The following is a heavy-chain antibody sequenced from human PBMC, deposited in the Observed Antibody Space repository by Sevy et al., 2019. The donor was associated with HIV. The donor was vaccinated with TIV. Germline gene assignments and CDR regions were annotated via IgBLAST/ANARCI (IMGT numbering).Heavy chain of an antibody. CDR2: INPNSGGT. CDR1: GYTFTGYS. J-gene: IGHJ5*01. CDR3: ARVWNSDYYDSSGPNWFDS. D-gene: IGHD3-22*01. Sequence: ASVEVSCKASGYTFTGYSMHWVRQAPGQGLEWMGWINPNSGGTNYAQKFQGRVTMTRDTSISTAYMELSRLRSDDTAVYYCARVWNSDYYDSSGPNWFDSWGQGTLVTVSS. V-gene: IGHV1-2*02.